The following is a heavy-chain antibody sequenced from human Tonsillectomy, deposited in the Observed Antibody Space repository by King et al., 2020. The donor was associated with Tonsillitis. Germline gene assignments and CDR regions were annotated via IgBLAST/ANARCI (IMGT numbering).Heavy chain of an antibody. CDR3: ANKREVPLFYYYYDMDV. Sequence: VQLVESGGGLVQPGGSLRLSCAASGFTFSSYAMSWARQAPGKGLEWVSAISGTDGSTYYADSVKGRFTISRANSKNTLYLQMNSLRAEDTAVYYWANKREVPLFYYYYDMDVWGQGTTVTVSS. CDR1: GFTFSSYA. D-gene: IGHD1-26*01. V-gene: IGHV3-23*04. CDR2: ISGTDGST. J-gene: IGHJ6*02.